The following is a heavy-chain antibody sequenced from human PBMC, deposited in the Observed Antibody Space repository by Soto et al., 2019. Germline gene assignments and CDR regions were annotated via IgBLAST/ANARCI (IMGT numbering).Heavy chain of an antibody. CDR2: ISGSAITT. Sequence: EVQLLESGGGLVQPGGSLRLSCAASGFTFSSYAMSWVRQAPGKGLEWVSDISGSAITTYYADSVKGRFTISRDNSKNTMYLQMNSLRAEDTAIYYCAKVIIARGGMDVWGRGTTVTVSS. D-gene: IGHD6-6*01. CDR1: GFTFSSYA. V-gene: IGHV3-23*01. J-gene: IGHJ6*02. CDR3: AKVIIARGGMDV.